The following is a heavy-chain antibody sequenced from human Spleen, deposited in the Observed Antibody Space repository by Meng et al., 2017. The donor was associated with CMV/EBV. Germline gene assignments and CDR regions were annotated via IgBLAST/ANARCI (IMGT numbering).Heavy chain of an antibody. V-gene: IGHV2-5*02. D-gene: IGHD3-10*01. CDR2: IYWDDDK. Sequence: QITLKESGPPLGKPXXTLTLTXTFSGFSLSTSGVGVGWIRQPPGKALEWLALIYWDDDKRYSPSLKSRLTITKDTSKNQVVLTMTNMDPVDTATYYCAHSPLLWFGECYFDHWGQGTLVTVAS. CDR1: GFSLSTSGVG. CDR3: AHSPLLWFGECYFDH. J-gene: IGHJ4*02.